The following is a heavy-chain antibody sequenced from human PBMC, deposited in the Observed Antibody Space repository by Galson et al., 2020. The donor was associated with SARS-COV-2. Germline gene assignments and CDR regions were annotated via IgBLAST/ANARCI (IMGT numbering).Heavy chain of an antibody. Sequence: GGTLSLTCAASGFTISSYAMNWIRQAPVKGLELVAYISSSSSTIYYADSVKGRFTISRDNAKNSLYLQLNSLRVEDTAVYYWERERLDYWGQGTLVTVFS. D-gene: IGHD1-1*01. CDR2: ISSSSSTI. CDR3: ERERLDY. J-gene: IGHJ4*02. V-gene: IGHV3-48*04. CDR1: GFTISSYA.